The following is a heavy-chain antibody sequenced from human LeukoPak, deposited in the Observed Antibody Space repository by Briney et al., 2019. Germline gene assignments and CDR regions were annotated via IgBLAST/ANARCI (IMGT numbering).Heavy chain of an antibody. Sequence: GGSLRLSCTASGFTFSDYAMSWVRQAPGKGLEWVSSISSGGSNTYYVDSVKGRFTISRDRSNNTVYLQMNSLRDEDTAKYFCAKARSMLVLRSSFDYWGQGALVTVSS. D-gene: IGHD3-10*02. CDR3: AKARSMLVLRSSFDY. J-gene: IGHJ4*02. V-gene: IGHV3-23*01. CDR1: GFTFSDYA. CDR2: ISSGGSNT.